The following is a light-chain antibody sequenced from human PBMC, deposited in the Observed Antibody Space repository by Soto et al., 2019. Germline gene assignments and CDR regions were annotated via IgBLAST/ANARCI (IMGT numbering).Light chain of an antibody. J-gene: IGLJ1*01. CDR2: EVS. CDR3: SSYTSSGTYV. CDR1: SSDVGGYGS. V-gene: IGLV2-14*01. Sequence: QAALTQPASLSGPPGQSITISCTGTSSDVGGYGSVSWYQQHPGKAPKLMIYEVSNRPSGVSNRFSGSKSGNTASLTISGLQAEDDADYYCSSYTSSGTYVFGTGTKVTVL.